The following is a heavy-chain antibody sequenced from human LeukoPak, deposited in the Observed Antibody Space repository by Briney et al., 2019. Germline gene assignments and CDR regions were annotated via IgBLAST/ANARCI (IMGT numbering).Heavy chain of an antibody. Sequence: ASVKVSCKASGYTFTSYYMHWVRQAPGQGLEWMGIINPSGGSTSYAQKFQGRVTMTRDTSTSTVYMELSSLRSEDTAVYYCARAYYDFWSGYYPGYFDYWGQGTLVTVSS. CDR2: INPSGGST. D-gene: IGHD3-3*01. CDR3: ARAYYDFWSGYYPGYFDY. J-gene: IGHJ4*02. CDR1: GYTFTSYY. V-gene: IGHV1-46*01.